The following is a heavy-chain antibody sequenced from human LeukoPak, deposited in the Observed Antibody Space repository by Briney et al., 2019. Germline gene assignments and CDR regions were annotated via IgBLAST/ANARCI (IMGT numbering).Heavy chain of an antibody. CDR1: GFTFSSYG. CDR2: ISGSGGST. D-gene: IGHD6-13*01. CDR3: AKVGHAAAGYYYYYYMDV. Sequence: PGGSLRLSCAASGFTFSSYGMSWVRQAPGKGLEWVSAISGSGGSTYYADSVKGRFTISRDNSKNTLYLQMNSLRAEDTAVYYCAKVGHAAAGYYYYYYMDVWGKGTTVTISS. J-gene: IGHJ6*03. V-gene: IGHV3-23*01.